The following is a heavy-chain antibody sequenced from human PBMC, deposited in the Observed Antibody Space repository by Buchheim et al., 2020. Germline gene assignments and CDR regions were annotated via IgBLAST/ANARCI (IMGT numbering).Heavy chain of an antibody. J-gene: IGHJ4*02. Sequence: QVQLVESGGGVVQPGRSLRLSCAASGFTFSSYGMHWVRQAPGKGLEWVAVISYDGSNKYYADSVTGRFTISRDNSKNTLYLQMNSLRAEDTAVYYCAKDRDGDTTLVDYWGQGTL. CDR1: GFTFSSYG. CDR2: ISYDGSNK. CDR3: AKDRDGDTTLVDY. D-gene: IGHD2-21*02. V-gene: IGHV3-30*18.